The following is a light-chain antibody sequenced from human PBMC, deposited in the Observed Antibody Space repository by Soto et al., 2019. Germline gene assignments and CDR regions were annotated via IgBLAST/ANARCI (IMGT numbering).Light chain of an antibody. CDR3: QQYNYWPPLT. Sequence: EIVLTQSPATLSVSPGERATLSCRASQSVINNLAWYQQKPGQAPRLLIYGAATRATGIPARFSGSGSGTEFTLTISGLQSEEFAVYYCQQYNYWPPLTFGGGTKVEI. V-gene: IGKV3-15*01. CDR1: QSVINN. CDR2: GAA. J-gene: IGKJ4*01.